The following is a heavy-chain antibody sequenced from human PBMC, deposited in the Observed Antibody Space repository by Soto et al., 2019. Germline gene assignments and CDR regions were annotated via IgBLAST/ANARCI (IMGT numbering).Heavy chain of an antibody. CDR2: ISYDGSNK. J-gene: IGHJ3*02. CDR1: GFTFSSYA. Sequence: QVQLVESGGGVVQPGRSLRFSCAASGFTFSSYAMHWVRQAPGKGLEWVAVISYDGSNKYYADSVKGRFTISRDNSKNTLYLQMNSLRAEDTAVYYCARADGRCGGDCYSAFDIWGQGTMVTVSS. CDR3: ARADGRCGGDCYSAFDI. D-gene: IGHD2-21*02. V-gene: IGHV3-30-3*01.